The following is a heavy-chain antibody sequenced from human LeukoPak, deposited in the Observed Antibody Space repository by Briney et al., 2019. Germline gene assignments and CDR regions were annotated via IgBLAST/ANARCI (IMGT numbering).Heavy chain of an antibody. D-gene: IGHD4-11*01. CDR2: IYTSGST. Sequence: SETLSLTCTVSGGSISSGSYYWSWIRQPAGKGLEWIGRIYTSGSTNDNPSLKSRVTISVDTSKNQFSLKLSSVTAANTAVYYCARALQTQRRGSGSYYYYMDVWGKGTTVTVSS. J-gene: IGHJ6*03. CDR3: ARALQTQRRGSGSYYYYMDV. V-gene: IGHV4-61*02. CDR1: GGSISSGSYY.